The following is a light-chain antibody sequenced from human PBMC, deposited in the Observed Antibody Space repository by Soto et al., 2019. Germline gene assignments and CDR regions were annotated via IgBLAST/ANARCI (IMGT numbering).Light chain of an antibody. Sequence: QSVLTQPPSVSGAPGQRGTISCTGSSSNIGAGYDVHWYQQLPGTAPKLLIYGNINRPPGVPDRFSGSKSGTSSSLAITGLQAEDEADYYCQSYDSSLSSPVFGGGTQLTVL. CDR3: QSYDSSLSSPV. V-gene: IGLV1-40*01. CDR1: SSNIGAGYD. CDR2: GNI. J-gene: IGLJ7*01.